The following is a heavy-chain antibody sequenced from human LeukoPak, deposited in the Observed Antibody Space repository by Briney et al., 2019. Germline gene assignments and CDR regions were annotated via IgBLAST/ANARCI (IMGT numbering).Heavy chain of an antibody. Sequence: EGSLRLSCAASGFTFSSYEMNWVRQAPGKGLEWVSYISSSGTPIHYADSVKGRFTISRDNAKNSLFLQMNSLRAEDTAVYYCAREKTACGGDCYDSWGQGTLVTVSS. CDR2: ISSSGTPI. CDR1: GFTFSSYE. V-gene: IGHV3-48*03. CDR3: AREKTACGGDCYDS. D-gene: IGHD2-21*01. J-gene: IGHJ4*02.